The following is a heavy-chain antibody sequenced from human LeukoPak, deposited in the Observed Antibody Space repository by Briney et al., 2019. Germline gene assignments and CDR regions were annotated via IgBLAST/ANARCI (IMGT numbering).Heavy chain of an antibody. CDR2: ISGSGGST. J-gene: IGHJ6*03. CDR1: GFTFSSYD. D-gene: IGHD1-26*01. CDR3: ARAPWELLFGYYYYMDV. Sequence: GGSLRLSCAASGFTFSSYDMSWVRQAPGKGLEWVSAISGSGGSTYYADSVKGRFTISRDNSKNTLYLQMNSLRAEDTAVYYCARAPWELLFGYYYYMDVWGKGTTVTISS. V-gene: IGHV3-23*01.